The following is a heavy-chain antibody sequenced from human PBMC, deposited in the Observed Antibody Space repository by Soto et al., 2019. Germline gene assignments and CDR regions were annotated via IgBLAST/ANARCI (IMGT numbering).Heavy chain of an antibody. V-gene: IGHV1-8*01. CDR1: GYTFNTHD. CDR3: ARADYNDYYFFDY. D-gene: IGHD4-17*01. CDR2: MNPTSGNT. J-gene: IGHJ4*02. Sequence: QVQLVQSGAEVKKPGASVKVSCKASGYTFNTHDINWVRQATGQGLEWMGWMNPTSGNTGFAQKSQGRLTMTRNPSISTAYMELSSLRSEDTAVYYCARADYNDYYFFDYWGQGTLVTVSS.